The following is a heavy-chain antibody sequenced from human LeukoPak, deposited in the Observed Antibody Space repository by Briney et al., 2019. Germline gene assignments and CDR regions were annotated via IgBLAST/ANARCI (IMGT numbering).Heavy chain of an antibody. CDR2: ISSSSSTI. J-gene: IGHJ4*02. Sequence: QAGGSLRLSCAASGFTFSSYSMNWVRQAPGKGLEWVSYISSSSSTIYYADSMKGRFTISRDNAKNSLYLQMNSLRAEDTAVYYCARDLTDDFWSGYHFDYWGQGALVTVSS. CDR1: GFTFSSYS. CDR3: ARDLTDDFWSGYHFDY. D-gene: IGHD3-3*01. V-gene: IGHV3-48*04.